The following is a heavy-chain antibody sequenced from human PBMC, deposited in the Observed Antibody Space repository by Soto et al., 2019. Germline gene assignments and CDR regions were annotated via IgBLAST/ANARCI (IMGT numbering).Heavy chain of an antibody. CDR3: VREDDCGDRDYYGLDV. V-gene: IGHV4-30-4*01. D-gene: IGHD2-21*02. CDR2: IHYTGSV. J-gene: IGHJ6*02. CDR1: GGSLNSEHYH. Sequence: SETLSLTCTVSGGSLNSEHYHWTWIRQAPGKGLEWIGYIHYTGSVRYNPSLQSRITMSVDTSKNLFSLNLSSVTAADTAVYFRVREDDCGDRDYYGLDVWGQGTMVTVSS.